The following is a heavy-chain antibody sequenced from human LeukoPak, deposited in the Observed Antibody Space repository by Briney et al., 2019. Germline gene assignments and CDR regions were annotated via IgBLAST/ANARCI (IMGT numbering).Heavy chain of an antibody. V-gene: IGHV3-23*01. D-gene: IGHD3-22*01. CDR3: AKEGLITMIVVAPFDY. J-gene: IGHJ4*02. Sequence: GGSLRLSCAASGFTFSSYAMSWVRQAPGKGLEWVSAISGSGGSTYYADSVKGRFTISRDNSKNTLYLQMNSLRAEDTAVYYCAKEGLITMIVVAPFDYWGQGTLVTVSS. CDR2: ISGSGGST. CDR1: GFTFSSYA.